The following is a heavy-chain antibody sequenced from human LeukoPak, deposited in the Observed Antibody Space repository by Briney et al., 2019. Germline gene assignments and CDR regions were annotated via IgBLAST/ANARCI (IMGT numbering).Heavy chain of an antibody. CDR3: ARDRAGLMRSYYYYGMDV. CDR2: IGGSDENT. D-gene: IGHD2-8*01. V-gene: IGHV3-23*01. Sequence: PGGSLRLSCVASGFTFSSSPMGWVRQAPGKGPEWVSAIGGSDENTYYADSVKGRFTISRDISKNTLYLQMNSLRAEDTAVYYCARDRAGLMRSYYYYGMDVWGQGTTVTVSS. J-gene: IGHJ6*02. CDR1: GFTFSSSP.